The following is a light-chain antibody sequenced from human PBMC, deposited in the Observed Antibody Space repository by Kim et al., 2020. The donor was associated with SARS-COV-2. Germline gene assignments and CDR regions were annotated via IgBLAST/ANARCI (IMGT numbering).Light chain of an antibody. J-gene: IGKJ2*01. Sequence: DIQITQSPSFLSASVGDKVTITCRASQGISNSLAWYQQKPGKAPKLLLYTASRLETGVPLRFSGSGSGTDYTLTLSSLQPEDVATYYCQQYFGVPTFGQGTKLEI. CDR1: QGISNS. CDR2: TAS. V-gene: IGKV1-NL1*01. CDR3: QQYFGVPT.